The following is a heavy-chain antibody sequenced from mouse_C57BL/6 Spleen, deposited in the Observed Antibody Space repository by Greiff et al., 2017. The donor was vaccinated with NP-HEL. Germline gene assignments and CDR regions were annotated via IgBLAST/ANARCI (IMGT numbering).Heavy chain of an antibody. D-gene: IGHD3-2*02. CDR1: GYTFTSYW. Sequence: VQLQQSGAELAKPGASVKLSCKASGYTFTSYWMHWVKQRPGQGLEWIGYINPSSGYTKYNQKFKDKATLTADKSSSTAYMQLSSLIYDDSSVDYCASTAQGTGDAMDYWGQGTSVTVSS. CDR3: ASTAQGTGDAMDY. J-gene: IGHJ4*01. CDR2: INPSSGYT. V-gene: IGHV1-7*01.